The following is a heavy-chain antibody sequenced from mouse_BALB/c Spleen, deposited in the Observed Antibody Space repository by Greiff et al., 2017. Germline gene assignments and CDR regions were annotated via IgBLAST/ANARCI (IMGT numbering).Heavy chain of an antibody. CDR3: VYGSSYVRFDY. CDR2: INPYNGAT. J-gene: IGHJ2*01. CDR1: GYSFTGYY. Sequence: VQLKQSGPELVKPGASVKISCKASGYSFTGYYMHWVKQSHVKSLEWIGRINPYNGATSYNQNFKDKASLTVDKSSSTAYMELHSLTSEDSAVYYCVYGSSYVRFDYWGQGTTLTVSS. V-gene: IGHV1-31*01. D-gene: IGHD1-1*01.